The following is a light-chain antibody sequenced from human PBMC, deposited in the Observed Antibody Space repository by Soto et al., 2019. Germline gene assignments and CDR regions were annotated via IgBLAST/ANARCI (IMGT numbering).Light chain of an antibody. CDR3: RQYNNWPPET. J-gene: IGKJ1*01. CDR1: QNVSSN. CDR2: GAS. V-gene: IGKV3D-15*01. Sequence: TVLTQSPGTLSLSPGERATLSCRASQNVSSNLLVWYQQHPGQAPRLLIYGASSRATGIPDRFSGSGSGTEFTLTISSLQSEDFAVYYCRQYNNWPPETFGQGTKVDIK.